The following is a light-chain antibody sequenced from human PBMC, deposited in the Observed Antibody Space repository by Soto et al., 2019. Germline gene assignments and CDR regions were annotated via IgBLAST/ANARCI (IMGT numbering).Light chain of an antibody. Sequence: EVRITKSPSTLSVSKGERATLSCRASHNLSGNLSFYQQKPGQAPRLIIYGASTRATGIPARFSGSGSGTEFTLTISILQSEDFAVYYCQQYNNRSPITFGQGTRLEIK. V-gene: IGKV3-15*01. J-gene: IGKJ5*01. CDR2: GAS. CDR1: HNLSGN. CDR3: QQYNNRSPIT.